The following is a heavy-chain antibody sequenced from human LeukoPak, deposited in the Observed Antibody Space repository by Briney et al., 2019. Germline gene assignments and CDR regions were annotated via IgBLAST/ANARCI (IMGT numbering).Heavy chain of an antibody. CDR3: ARDLFSGSYFNWFDP. CDR2: IYTGGNT. CDR1: GFTVDSNY. J-gene: IGHJ5*02. Sequence: GGSLRLSCAASGFTVDSNYLSWVRQAPGKGLEWVSTIYTGGNTYYADSVKGRFTISRDNAKNSLYLQMNSLRAEDTAVYYCARDLFSGSYFNWFDPWGQGTLVTVSS. V-gene: IGHV3-53*01. D-gene: IGHD3-10*01.